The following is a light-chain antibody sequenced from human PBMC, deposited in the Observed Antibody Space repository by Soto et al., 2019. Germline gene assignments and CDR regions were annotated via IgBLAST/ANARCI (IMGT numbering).Light chain of an antibody. CDR2: KAS. Sequence: IPMTQSPSTLSASFGDTVTITCRASQSIDTWLAWHQQKPGRAPNLLISKASILESGVPSRFSDSGSGTDFTLTINGLPPDDFAIYYCQQYISYRAFGQGTKVDIK. V-gene: IGKV1-5*03. CDR3: QQYISYRA. J-gene: IGKJ1*01. CDR1: QSIDTW.